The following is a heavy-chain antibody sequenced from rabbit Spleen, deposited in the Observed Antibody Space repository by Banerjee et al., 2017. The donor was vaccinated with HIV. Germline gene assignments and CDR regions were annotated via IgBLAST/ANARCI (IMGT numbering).Heavy chain of an antibody. V-gene: IGHV1S40*01. J-gene: IGHJ6*01. D-gene: IGHD1-1*01. CDR3: ARDTSTSFSTYGMDL. Sequence: QQLVESGGGLVKPGASLTLTCKASGFSFSSGYDMCWVRQAPGKGLEWIACINAVTGKALYATWAKGRFTFSKTSSTTVTLQMTSLTAADTATYFCARDTSTSFSTYGMDLWGPGTLVTVS. CDR1: GFSFSSGYD. CDR2: INAVTGKA.